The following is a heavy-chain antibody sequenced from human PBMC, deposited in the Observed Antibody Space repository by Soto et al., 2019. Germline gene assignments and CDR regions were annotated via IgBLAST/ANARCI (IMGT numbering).Heavy chain of an antibody. Sequence: LRLSCAASGFTFSSYGMHWVRQAPDKCLEWVSLISYDGSNQYYADSVKGRFTISRDNSKNTLFLQMNSLRADDTAVYYCAKDQASGQGSFDSWGQGTLVTVSS. J-gene: IGHJ4*02. CDR1: GFTFSSYG. V-gene: IGHV3-30*18. CDR2: ISYDGSNQ. CDR3: AKDQASGQGSFDS.